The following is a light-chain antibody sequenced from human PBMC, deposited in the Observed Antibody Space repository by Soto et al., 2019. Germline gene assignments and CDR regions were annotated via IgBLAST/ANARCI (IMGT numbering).Light chain of an antibody. CDR3: QAYDYSLTAFV. CDR2: DVS. V-gene: IGLV2-11*01. CDR1: SSDVGTYNY. Sequence: QSVLTQPRSVSGSPGQSVTISCTGTSSDVGTYNYVSWFQQYPGKAPKVMISDVSKRPSGVPDRFSGSKSGNTASLTISGLQAEDEADYYCQAYDYSLTAFVFGGGTKLTVL. J-gene: IGLJ3*02.